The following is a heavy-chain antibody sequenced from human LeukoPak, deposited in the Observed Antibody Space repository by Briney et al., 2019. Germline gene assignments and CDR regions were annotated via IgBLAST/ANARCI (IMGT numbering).Heavy chain of an antibody. Sequence: ASVKVSRKASGYTFTGYYMHWVRQAPGQGLEWMGWINPNSGGTNFAQKFQGRVTMTRDTSISTAYMELSRLRSDDTAVYYCARSRSLWFGEVTYGMDVWGQGTTVTVSS. V-gene: IGHV1-2*02. CDR3: ARSRSLWFGEVTYGMDV. D-gene: IGHD3-10*01. CDR1: GYTFTGYY. CDR2: INPNSGGT. J-gene: IGHJ6*02.